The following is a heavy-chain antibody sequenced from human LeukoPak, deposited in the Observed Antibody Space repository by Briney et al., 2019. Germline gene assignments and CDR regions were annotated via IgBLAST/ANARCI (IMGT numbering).Heavy chain of an antibody. Sequence: ASVKVSCRTSGYDFSTYGITWVRQAPGQGLEYMGWIRPSNGNRNYAQKVQDRVTLTTDTSTSTVYMELRSLRSDDTAVHYCARVGGNLQDYWGQGTLVTVSS. CDR2: IRPSNGNR. D-gene: IGHD4-23*01. CDR1: GYDFSTYG. CDR3: ARVGGNLQDY. V-gene: IGHV1-18*01. J-gene: IGHJ4*02.